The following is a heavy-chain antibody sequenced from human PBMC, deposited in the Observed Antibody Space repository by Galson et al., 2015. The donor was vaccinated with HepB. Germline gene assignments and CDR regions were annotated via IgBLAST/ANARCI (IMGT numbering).Heavy chain of an antibody. CDR1: GFTVSSNY. J-gene: IGHJ6*02. CDR2: IYSGGST. CDR3: ARESDVFGVDTPGCMDV. V-gene: IGHV3-53*01. Sequence: SLRLSCAASGFTVSSNYMSWVRQAPGKGLEWVSVIYSGGSTYYADSVKGRFTISRDNSKNTLYLQMNSLRAEDTAVYYCARESDVFGVDTPGCMDVWGQGTTVTVSS. D-gene: IGHD3-3*01.